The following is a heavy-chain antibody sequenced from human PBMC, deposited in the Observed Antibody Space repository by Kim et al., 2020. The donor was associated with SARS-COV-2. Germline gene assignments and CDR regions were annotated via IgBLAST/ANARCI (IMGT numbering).Heavy chain of an antibody. Sequence: ASVKVSCKVSGYSLTELSMHWVRQAPGKGLEWMGGFDPEEDQIIYAQKFQGRVTMTEDSSTDTAYLVLRSLRSDDTAVYYCATDRRSGYSTYWGQGTLV. J-gene: IGHJ4*02. CDR3: ATDRRSGYSTY. CDR2: FDPEEDQI. D-gene: IGHD3-3*01. V-gene: IGHV1-24*01. CDR1: GYSLTELS.